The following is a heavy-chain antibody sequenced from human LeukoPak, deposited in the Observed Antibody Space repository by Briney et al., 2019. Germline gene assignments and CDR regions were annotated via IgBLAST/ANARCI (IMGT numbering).Heavy chain of an antibody. CDR3: ARSEVVVVPAAILRVWFDP. Sequence: SETLSLTCTVSGGSISSYYWSWIRQPPGKGLEWIGYIYYSGSTNYNPSLKSRVTISVDTSKNQFSLKLSSVTAADTAVYYCARSEVVVVPAAILRVWFDPWGQGTLVTVSS. CDR2: IYYSGST. D-gene: IGHD2-2*02. V-gene: IGHV4-59*01. CDR1: GGSISSYY. J-gene: IGHJ5*02.